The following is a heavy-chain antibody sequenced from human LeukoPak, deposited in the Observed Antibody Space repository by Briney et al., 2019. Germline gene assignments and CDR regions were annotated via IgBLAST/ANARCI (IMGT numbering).Heavy chain of an antibody. CDR1: GFTFTSYA. V-gene: IGHV3-23*01. J-gene: IGHJ4*02. Sequence: GGSLRLSCAASGFTFTSYAMSWVRQAPGKGLEWVSAISGSGRDSYYADSVKGRFTISRDNSKNTLYLQMSSLRAEDTALYYCAKDSGSGWFHYWGQGTLVTVSS. D-gene: IGHD6-19*01. CDR3: AKDSGSGWFHY. CDR2: ISGSGRDS.